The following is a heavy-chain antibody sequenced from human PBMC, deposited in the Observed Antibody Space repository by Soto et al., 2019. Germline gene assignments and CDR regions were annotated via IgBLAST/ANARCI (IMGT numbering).Heavy chain of an antibody. V-gene: IGHV1-8*01. CDR3: ARDKVADQPNFYYGTDV. CDR2: MNPNSGNT. Sequence: ASVKVSCKASGYTFTSYDINWVRQATGQGLEWMGWMNPNSGNTGYAQKFQGRVTMTRNTSISTAYMELSSLRSEDTAVYYCARDKVADQPNFYYGTDVWGQGTPVTVSS. D-gene: IGHD2-15*01. J-gene: IGHJ6*02. CDR1: GYTFTSYD.